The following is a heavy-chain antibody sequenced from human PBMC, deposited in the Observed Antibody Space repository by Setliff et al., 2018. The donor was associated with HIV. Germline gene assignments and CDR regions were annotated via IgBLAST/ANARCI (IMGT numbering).Heavy chain of an antibody. CDR3: ARDHYLGLDY. CDR1: GFMFNDYG. D-gene: IGHD7-27*01. V-gene: IGHV3-20*04. J-gene: IGHJ4*02. CDR2: ISWDGIKT. Sequence: PGESLKISCVGSGFMFNDYGMSWVRQAPGKGLEWVAGISWDGIKTTYGDSVRGRFTISRDNVEKSVYPQMNRLRNEDTARYYCARDHYLGLDYWGQGSLVTVSS.